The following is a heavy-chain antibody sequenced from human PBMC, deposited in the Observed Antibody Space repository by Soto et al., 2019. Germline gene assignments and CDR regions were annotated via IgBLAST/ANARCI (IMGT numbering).Heavy chain of an antibody. CDR3: AKPASMTIRDGFDH. Sequence: EVQVLESGGGLVQPGGSLRLSCAASGFTFSSYAMSWVRQAPGQGLEWVSAISGSGSNPYYADSVKGRFTISRDNSKNTLYLQMISLRAEDTALYHCAKPASMTIRDGFDHWGQGTLVTVSS. CDR1: GFTFSSYA. CDR2: ISGSGSNP. V-gene: IGHV3-23*01. D-gene: IGHD4-17*01. J-gene: IGHJ4*02.